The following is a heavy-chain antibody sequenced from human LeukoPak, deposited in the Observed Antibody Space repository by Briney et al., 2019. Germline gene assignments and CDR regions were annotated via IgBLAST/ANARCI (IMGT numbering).Heavy chain of an antibody. J-gene: IGHJ4*02. CDR2: ISSSSYI. V-gene: IGHV3-21*01. D-gene: IGHD3-10*01. CDR1: GFTFSSYS. Sequence: GGSLRLSCAASGFTFSSYSMNWVRQAPGKGLEWVSSISSSSYIYYADSVKGRFTISRDNAKNSLYLQMNSLRAEDTAVYYCARDKITMVRGVMDYWGQGTLVTVSS. CDR3: ARDKITMVRGVMDY.